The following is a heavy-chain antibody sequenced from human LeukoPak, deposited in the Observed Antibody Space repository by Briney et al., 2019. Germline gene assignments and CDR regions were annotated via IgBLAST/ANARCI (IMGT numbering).Heavy chain of an antibody. J-gene: IGHJ5*02. D-gene: IGHD6-25*01. CDR1: GGSVSSYY. V-gene: IGHV4-4*07. CDR3: ATEGGGPRWLDP. Sequence: SETLSLTCSVSGGSVSSYYWSWIRQPAGKGLEWIGRISASGSSNYNPSLRSRVIMSVDTPKNQFSLNLSSVTAADTAVYYCATEGGGPRWLDPWGQGTLVTVSS. CDR2: ISASGSS.